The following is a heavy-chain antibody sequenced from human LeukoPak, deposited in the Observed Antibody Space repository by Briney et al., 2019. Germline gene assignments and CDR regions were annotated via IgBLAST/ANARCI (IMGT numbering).Heavy chain of an antibody. D-gene: IGHD3-10*01. V-gene: IGHV4-4*07. Sequence: SETLSLTFIVSGDSTNNGQWSWIRQPAGKGLEWIGRVHISEGTNYNPSLKSRVSMSLDTSKGQFSLILSSVTAADTAVYYCARFYYGSPKSYHIWGQGTMVTVSS. CDR1: GDSTNNGQ. J-gene: IGHJ3*02. CDR3: ARFYYGSPKSYHI. CDR2: VHISEGT.